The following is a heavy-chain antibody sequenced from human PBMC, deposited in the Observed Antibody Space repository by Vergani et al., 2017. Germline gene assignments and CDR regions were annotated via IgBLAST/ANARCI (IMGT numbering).Heavy chain of an antibody. CDR2: IIPIFGTA. CDR1: GGTFSSYA. Sequence: QVQLVQSGAEVKKPGSSVKVSCKASGGTFSSYAISWVRQAPGQGLEWMGGIIPIFGTANYAQRFQGRVVITADDATNTAYMELSGLRSEDTAIYYCASPLRFGSGPPRFFGLDVWGQGTMVNVAS. CDR3: ASPLRFGSGPPRFFGLDV. D-gene: IGHD6-19*01. V-gene: IGHV1-69*12. J-gene: IGHJ6*02.